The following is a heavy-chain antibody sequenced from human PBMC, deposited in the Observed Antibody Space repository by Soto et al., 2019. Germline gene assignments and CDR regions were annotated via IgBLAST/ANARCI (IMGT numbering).Heavy chain of an antibody. D-gene: IGHD3-22*01. CDR3: AKMVTMIPYY. CDR1: GFTFSSSD. Sequence: PGGSLRLSCAASGFTFSSSDMHWVRHVTGKGLEWVSAISGSGGSTYYADSVKGRSTISRDNSKNTLYLQMNSLRAEDTAVYYCAKMVTMIPYYWGQGTLVTVSS. CDR2: ISGSGGST. J-gene: IGHJ4*02. V-gene: IGHV3-23*01.